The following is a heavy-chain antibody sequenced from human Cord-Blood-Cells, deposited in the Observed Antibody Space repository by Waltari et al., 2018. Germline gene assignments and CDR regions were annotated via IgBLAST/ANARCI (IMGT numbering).Heavy chain of an antibody. J-gene: IGHJ4*02. CDR2: MNPNSGNT. D-gene: IGHD6-6*01. CDR3: ARGMLKQLDFDY. V-gene: IGHV1-8*01. Sequence: QVQLVQSGAEVKKPGASVKVSCKASGYTFTSYDINWVRQATGQGLAWMGLMNPNSGNTGYAQKVQGRVTMTRSTSISTAYMELSSLRSEDTAVYYCARGMLKQLDFDYWGQGTLVTVSS. CDR1: GYTFTSYD.